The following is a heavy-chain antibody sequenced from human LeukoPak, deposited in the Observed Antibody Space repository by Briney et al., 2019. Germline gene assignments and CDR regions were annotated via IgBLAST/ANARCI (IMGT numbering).Heavy chain of an antibody. CDR1: GATFSSYA. V-gene: IGHV1-69*05. CDR2: IIPIFGTA. Sequence: SVKVSCKAAGATFSSYAISWVRQAPGQGLEWMGRIIPIFGTANYAQKFQGRVTITTDESTSTAYMELSSLRSEDTAVYYCARDGSGAVADWYFDLWGRGTLVTVSS. D-gene: IGHD6-19*01. CDR3: ARDGSGAVADWYFDL. J-gene: IGHJ2*01.